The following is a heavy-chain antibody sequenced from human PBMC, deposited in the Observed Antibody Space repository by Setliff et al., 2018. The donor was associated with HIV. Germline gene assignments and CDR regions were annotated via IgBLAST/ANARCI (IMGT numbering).Heavy chain of an antibody. CDR3: ARVFYSRGSGYYKGLDY. J-gene: IGHJ4*02. CDR2: INPSYGST. D-gene: IGHD3-3*01. CDR1: GYTFTSYY. V-gene: IGHV1-46*01. Sequence: GASVKVSCKASGYTFTSYYMHWVRQAPGQGLEWMGIINPSYGSTSYAQKFQGRVTMTRDTSTSTVYMELSSLRSEDTALYYCARVFYSRGSGYYKGLDYWGQGTLVTVSS.